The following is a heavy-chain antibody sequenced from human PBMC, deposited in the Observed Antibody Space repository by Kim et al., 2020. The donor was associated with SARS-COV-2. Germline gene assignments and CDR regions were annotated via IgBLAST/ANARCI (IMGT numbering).Heavy chain of an antibody. J-gene: IGHJ4*02. Sequence: TNYNPSLKRRVTISVDPAKNQFSLRLDSVTAADTAVYYCAKGGSIPRYFEHWGQGSLVTVSS. D-gene: IGHD2-2*02. CDR2: T. V-gene: IGHV4-4*07. CDR3: AKGGSIPRYFEH.